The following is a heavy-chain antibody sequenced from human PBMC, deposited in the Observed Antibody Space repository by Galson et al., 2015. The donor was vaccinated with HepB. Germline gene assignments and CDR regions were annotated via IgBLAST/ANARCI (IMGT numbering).Heavy chain of an antibody. Sequence: SVKVSCKASGYTFTYYAMHWVRQAPGQGLEWMGWINAGNDNTKYSQKFQGRVTITRDTSASTTYMELSSLKSEDTAMYYCARSITMVRGIIPPAAGYWGQGTLVTVSS. CDR3: ARSITMVRGIIPPAAGY. CDR1: GYTFTYYA. CDR2: INAGNDNT. J-gene: IGHJ4*02. D-gene: IGHD3-10*01. V-gene: IGHV1-3*01.